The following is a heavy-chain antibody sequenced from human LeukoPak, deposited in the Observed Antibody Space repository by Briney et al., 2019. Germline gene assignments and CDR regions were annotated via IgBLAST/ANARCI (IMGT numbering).Heavy chain of an antibody. CDR2: MNPNSGNT. CDR3: ARDQGGITGTTIGAFDI. J-gene: IGHJ3*02. Sequence: ASVKVSCKASGYTFTSYDINWVRQATGQGLEWMGWMNPNSGNTGYAQKFQGRVTMTRNTSISTAYMELSSLRSEDTAVYYCARDQGGITGTTIGAFDIWGQGTMVTVSS. V-gene: IGHV1-8*01. D-gene: IGHD1-7*01. CDR1: GYTFTSYD.